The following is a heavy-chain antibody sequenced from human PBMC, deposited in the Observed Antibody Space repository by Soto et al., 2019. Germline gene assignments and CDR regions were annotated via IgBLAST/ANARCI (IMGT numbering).Heavy chain of an antibody. D-gene: IGHD2-21*01. CDR3: AREVVPYNWFDP. V-gene: IGHV1-69*13. J-gene: IGHJ5*02. CDR2: IIPIFGTA. Sequence: SVKVSCKASGGTFSSYAISWVRQAPGQGLEWMGGIIPIFGTANYAQKFQGRVTITADESTSTAYMELSSLRSEDTAVYYCAREVVPYNWFDPWGQGTLVTVS. CDR1: GGTFSSYA.